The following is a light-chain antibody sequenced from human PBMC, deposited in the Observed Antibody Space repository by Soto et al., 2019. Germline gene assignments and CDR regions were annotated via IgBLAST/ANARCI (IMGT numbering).Light chain of an antibody. V-gene: IGKV1-39*01. CDR1: HDIGTF. J-gene: IGKJ5*01. Sequence: DIQMTQPPASMCASVGDSAILTCRASHDIGTFLNWYQQRPGEAPKLLIFAASNLKSGVPFRFSGSGSGTEFTLTISSLQPEDFATYYCQKNFSSPSITFGQGPRLEI. CDR2: AAS. CDR3: QKNFSSPSIT.